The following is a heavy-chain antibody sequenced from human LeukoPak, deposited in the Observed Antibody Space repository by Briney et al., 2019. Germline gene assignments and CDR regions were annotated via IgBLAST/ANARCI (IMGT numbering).Heavy chain of an antibody. J-gene: IGHJ4*01. CDR1: GGSISSYY. CDR2: IYYSGST. CDR3: SSYGSGYIPFDY. Sequence: SETLSLTCTVSGGSISSYYWSWIRQPPPKGLEWIGYIYYSGSTYYNPSLQSRVTISVDTSKNQFSLTLSSVTAAYTAVYYCSSYGSGYIPFDYWGHGSLVTVSS. D-gene: IGHD3-10*01. V-gene: IGHV4-59*04.